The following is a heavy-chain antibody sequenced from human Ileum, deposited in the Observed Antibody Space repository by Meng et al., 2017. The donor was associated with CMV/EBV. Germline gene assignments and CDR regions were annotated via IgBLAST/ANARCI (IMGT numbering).Heavy chain of an antibody. Sequence: SGFTFSHYAMHWVRQAPGKGLEWVAVISDDGHNKYYTDSVKGRFTVSRDDSRNTLSLQMNSLRPEDTAMYYCASELGYDSGGYYGDYWGQGTLVTVSS. CDR1: GFTFSHYA. CDR2: ISDDGHNK. D-gene: IGHD3-22*01. CDR3: ASELGYDSGGYYGDY. J-gene: IGHJ4*02. V-gene: IGHV3-30*04.